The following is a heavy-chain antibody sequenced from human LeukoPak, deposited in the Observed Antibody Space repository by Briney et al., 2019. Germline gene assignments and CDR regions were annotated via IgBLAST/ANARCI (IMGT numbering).Heavy chain of an antibody. J-gene: IGHJ4*02. V-gene: IGHV5-51*01. CDR2: IYPGDSDT. CDR1: GYSFSSHW. D-gene: IGHD3-22*01. Sequence: GESLKISCKGSGYSFSSHWIGWVRQMPGKGLEWMGIIYPGDSDTRYSPSFQGQVTISADKSVSTAYLQWSSLKASDTAMYYCARSIDYDSNGYSKDLYLVYWGQGTLVTVSS. CDR3: ARSIDYDSNGYSKDLYLVY.